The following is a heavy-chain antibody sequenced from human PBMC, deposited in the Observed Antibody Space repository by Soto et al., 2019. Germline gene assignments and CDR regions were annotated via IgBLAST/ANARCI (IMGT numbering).Heavy chain of an antibody. CDR1: GGSISSGGYY. Sequence: SETLSLTCTVSGGSISSGGYYWSWIRQHPGKGLEWIGYIYYSGSTYYNPSLKSRVTISVDRSKNQFSLKLSSVTAADTAVYYCARGNTAMAGGWFDPWGQGTLVTVSS. V-gene: IGHV4-31*03. CDR2: IYYSGST. D-gene: IGHD5-18*01. CDR3: ARGNTAMAGGWFDP. J-gene: IGHJ5*02.